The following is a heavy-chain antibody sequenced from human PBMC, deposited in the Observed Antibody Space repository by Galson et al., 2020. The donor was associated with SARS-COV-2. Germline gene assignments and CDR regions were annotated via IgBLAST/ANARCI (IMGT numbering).Heavy chain of an antibody. CDR3: ARGTRDISMILMIVTTVSYYLDY. Sequence: HTLSLTCAVYGRSFSGYYWTWIRQAPGTGLEWIGEMNQRASPHYNPSLKSRVTISMDTSRNQFSLTLSSVTAADTAVYYCARGTRDISMILMIVTTVSYYLDYWGQGTLVTVSS. V-gene: IGHV4-34*01. D-gene: IGHD3-22*01. CDR2: MNQRASP. J-gene: IGHJ4*02. CDR1: GRSFSGYY.